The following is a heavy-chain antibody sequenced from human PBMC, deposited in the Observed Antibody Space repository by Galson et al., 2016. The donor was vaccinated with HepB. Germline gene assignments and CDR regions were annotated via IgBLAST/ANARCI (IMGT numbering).Heavy chain of an antibody. J-gene: IGHJ3*02. Sequence: SVKVSCKASGYTFIKYYIHWVRQAPGQGLEWMGMIDPTGGYTRNAQTLQDRVTISRDDSKKTAYLHMNSLEAEDTAIYYCARTMVLAAFDIWGRGTLVTVSS. CDR1: GYTFIKYY. D-gene: IGHD4-23*01. V-gene: IGHV1-46*04. CDR2: IDPTGGYT. CDR3: ARTMVLAAFDI.